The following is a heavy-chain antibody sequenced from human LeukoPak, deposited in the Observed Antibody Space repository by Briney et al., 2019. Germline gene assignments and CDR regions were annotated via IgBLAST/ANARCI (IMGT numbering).Heavy chain of an antibody. V-gene: IGHV4-34*01. CDR3: ASGYLGYYYDSSGSYYMDV. CDR2: INHSGST. Sequence: PSETLSLTCAVYGGSFSGYYWSWIRQPPGKGLEWIGEINHSGSTNYNPSLKSRVTISVDTSKNQFSLKLSSVTAADTAVYYCASGYLGYYYDSSGSYYMDVWGKGTTVTVSS. CDR1: GGSFSGYY. J-gene: IGHJ6*03. D-gene: IGHD3-22*01.